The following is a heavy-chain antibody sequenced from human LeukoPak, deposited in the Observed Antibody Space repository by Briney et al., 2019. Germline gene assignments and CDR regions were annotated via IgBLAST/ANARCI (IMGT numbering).Heavy chain of an antibody. CDR1: GASISSHY. D-gene: IGHD6-6*01. V-gene: IGHV4-59*11. Sequence: EPSETLSLTCTVFGASISSHYLSWIRQPPGKGLGWIGYIYYSGSTSYNPSLKSRVTISIETSKNQFSLKLTTVTAADTAVYYCGRGGHSISSYWFDPWGQGTLVTVSS. J-gene: IGHJ5*02. CDR2: IYYSGST. CDR3: GRGGHSISSYWFDP.